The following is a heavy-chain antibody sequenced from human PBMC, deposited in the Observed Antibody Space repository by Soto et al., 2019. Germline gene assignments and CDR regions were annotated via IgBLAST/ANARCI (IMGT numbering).Heavy chain of an antibody. D-gene: IGHD4-4*01. CDR2: INPNSGGT. V-gene: IGHV1-2*04. J-gene: IGHJ6*03. CDR1: GYTFTGYY. Sequence: ASVKVSCKASGYTFTGYYMHWVRQAPGQGLEWMGWINPNSGGTNYAQKFQGWVTMTRDTSISTAYMELSRLRSDDTAVYYCARGGYSNSINYYYYYMDVWGKGTTVTVSS. CDR3: ARGGYSNSINYYYYYMDV.